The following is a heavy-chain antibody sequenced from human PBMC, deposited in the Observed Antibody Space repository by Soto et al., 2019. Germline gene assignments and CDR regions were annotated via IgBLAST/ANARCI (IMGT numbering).Heavy chain of an antibody. Sequence: QDQLVQSGAEVKKPGSSVKVSCKASGGTFSSHTFSWVRQAPGQRLEWMGRIIPALGTATYAQKFQGRVTITADESATTVYMELNSLRSEDTAVYYCARPAFGDSWYFDLWGRGTLVTVSS. CDR2: IIPALGTA. CDR3: ARPAFGDSWYFDL. D-gene: IGHD4-17*01. V-gene: IGHV1-69*08. CDR1: GGTFSSHT. J-gene: IGHJ2*01.